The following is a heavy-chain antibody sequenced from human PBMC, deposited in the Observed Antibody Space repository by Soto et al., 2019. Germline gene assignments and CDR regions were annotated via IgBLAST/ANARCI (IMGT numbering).Heavy chain of an antibody. D-gene: IGHD5-12*01. V-gene: IGHV4-4*07. J-gene: IGHJ4*02. CDR3: AREGSYSAYNFAHGIQLWSFDF. Sequence: LALTCTVSGGSINTFYWSWVRQPAGKGLEWIGRIFSSGSTSFNPSLESRVAMSVDTSKNHFSLNLSSVTAADMAVYYCAREGSYSAYNFAHGIQLWSFDFWGQGALVTVSS. CDR2: IFSSGST. CDR1: GGSINTFY.